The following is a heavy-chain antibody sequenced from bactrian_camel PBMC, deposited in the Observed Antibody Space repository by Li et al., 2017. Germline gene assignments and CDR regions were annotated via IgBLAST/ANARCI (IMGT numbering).Heavy chain of an antibody. J-gene: IGHJ4*01. CDR2: MYTGFGGGNI. V-gene: IGHV3S45*01. Sequence: HVQLVESGGGSVQAGGSLRLSCAISGRSNENYFLAWFRQPPGKEREGVAAMYTGFGGGNIYYDDSVKGRFTISQDNSKNTWYLQMNILKPEDTAMYYCAAVVGCSTAPWLRDPGNKSGPMNWGQGTQVTVS. CDR3: AAVVGCSTAPWLRDPGNKSGPMN. D-gene: IGHD7*01. CDR1: GRSNENYF.